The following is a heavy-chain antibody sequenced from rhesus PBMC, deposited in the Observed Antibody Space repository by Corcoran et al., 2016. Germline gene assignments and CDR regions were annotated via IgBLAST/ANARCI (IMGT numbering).Heavy chain of an antibody. V-gene: IGHV2S1*01. CDR1: GFSLSSIGLG. CDR3: ARVPGYEDDYGYYGGNWYFDL. Sequence: QVTLKESGPALVKPTQTLTLTCTFSGFSLSSIGLGVGWIRQPPGKAREWLATIYWDDDKYYSTSLKSRHTISKNTAKNQVVIRMTNMDPVGTATYYCARVPGYEDDYGYYGGNWYFDLWGPGTPITISS. CDR2: IYWDDDK. D-gene: IGHD3-9*01. J-gene: IGHJ2*01.